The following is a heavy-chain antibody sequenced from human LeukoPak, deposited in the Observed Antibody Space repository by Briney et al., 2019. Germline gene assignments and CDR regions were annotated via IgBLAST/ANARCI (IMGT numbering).Heavy chain of an antibody. CDR1: GYTFTNYG. CDR2: ISGYNGNT. CDR3: ARDLGVLAVAGTYYFDY. D-gene: IGHD6-19*01. J-gene: IGHJ4*02. V-gene: IGHV1-18*01. Sequence: ASVKVSCKASGYTFTNYGITWVRQAPGQGLEWMGWISGYNGNTNYAQKLQGRVTMTTDTSTSTAYMELRSLRSDDTAVYYCARDLGVLAVAGTYYFDYWGQGTLVTVSS.